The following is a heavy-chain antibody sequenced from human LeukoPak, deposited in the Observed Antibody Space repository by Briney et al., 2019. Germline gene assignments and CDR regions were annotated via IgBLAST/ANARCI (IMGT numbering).Heavy chain of an antibody. J-gene: IGHJ5*02. CDR1: GGSVSSGSYY. V-gene: IGHV4-61*01. CDR3: ARVPSYGDYWFDP. Sequence: SETLSLTCTVSGGSVSSGSYYWSWIRQPPGKGLEWIGYIYYSGSTNYNPSLKSRVTTSVDTSKNQFSLKLSSVTAADTAVYYCARVPSYGDYWFDPWGQGTLVTVSS. CDR2: IYYSGST. D-gene: IGHD4-17*01.